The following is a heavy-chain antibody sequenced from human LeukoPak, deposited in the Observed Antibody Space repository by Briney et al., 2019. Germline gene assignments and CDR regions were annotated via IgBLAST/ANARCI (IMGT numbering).Heavy chain of an antibody. CDR1: GYTFTSYG. J-gene: IGHJ4*02. CDR2: ISAYNGNT. D-gene: IGHD3-22*01. V-gene: IGHV1-18*01. Sequence: ASVKVSCKASGYTFTSYGISWVRQAPGQGLEWMGWISAYNGNTNYAQKLQGRVTTTTDTSTSTAYMELRSLRSDDTAVYYCARGVYYYDSSGYYRGSFDYWGQGTLVTVSS. CDR3: ARGVYYYDSSGYYRGSFDY.